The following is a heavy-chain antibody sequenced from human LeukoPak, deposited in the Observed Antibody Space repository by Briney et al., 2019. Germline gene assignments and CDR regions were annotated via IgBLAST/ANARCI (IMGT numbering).Heavy chain of an antibody. CDR3: ATGVHGITAAGDYYFDY. Sequence: PSETLSLTCTVSGGSITRFYWSWIRQPPGKGLEWIGYIYDIGTINYNPSLKTRVTMSVDTSNNQFSLKLSSVTAADTAVYYCATGVHGITAAGDYYFDYWGQGTLVTVSS. CDR2: IYDIGTI. CDR1: GGSITRFY. J-gene: IGHJ4*02. D-gene: IGHD6-13*01. V-gene: IGHV4-59*03.